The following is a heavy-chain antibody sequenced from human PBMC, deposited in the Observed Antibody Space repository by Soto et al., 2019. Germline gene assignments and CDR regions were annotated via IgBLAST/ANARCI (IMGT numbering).Heavy chain of an antibody. CDR3: ARAVASRRYWFDP. Sequence: EVQLVESGGGLVQPGGSLRLSCAASGFTFSSYWMHWVRQAPGKGLVWVSRINSDGSSTSYADSVQGRFTISRDNAKNTLYLQLNSLRAEDTAVYDCARAVASRRYWFDPWGQGTLVTVSS. CDR2: INSDGSST. V-gene: IGHV3-74*01. CDR1: GFTFSSYW. J-gene: IGHJ5*02. D-gene: IGHD6-19*01.